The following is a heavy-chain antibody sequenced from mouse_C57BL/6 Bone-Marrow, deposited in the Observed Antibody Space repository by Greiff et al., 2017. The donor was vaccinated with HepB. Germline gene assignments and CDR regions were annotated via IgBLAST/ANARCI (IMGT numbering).Heavy chain of an antibody. Sequence: EVQGVESGGGLVQPGESLKLSCESNEYEFPSHDMSWVRKTPEKRLELVAAINSDGGSTYYPDTMERRFIISRDNTKKTLYLQMSSLRSEDTALYYCARNYGSREGYWYFDVWGTGTTVTVSS. CDR3: ARNYGSREGYWYFDV. CDR2: INSDGGST. D-gene: IGHD1-1*01. J-gene: IGHJ1*03. V-gene: IGHV5-2*01. CDR1: EYEFPSHD.